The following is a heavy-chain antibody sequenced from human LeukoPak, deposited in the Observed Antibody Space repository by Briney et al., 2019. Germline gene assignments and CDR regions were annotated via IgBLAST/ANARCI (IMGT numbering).Heavy chain of an antibody. J-gene: IGHJ4*02. Sequence: PGGSLRLSCAASGFTFSTYRMNWVRQAPGKGLEWVSSISSSSSYIYYADSVKGRFTISRDNAKNSLYLQMNSLRAEDTAVYYCASPQPGYCSSSNCSRFDYWGQGTLVTVSS. CDR2: ISSSSSYI. CDR1: GFTFSTYR. CDR3: ASPQPGYCSSSNCSRFDY. V-gene: IGHV3-21*01. D-gene: IGHD2-2*03.